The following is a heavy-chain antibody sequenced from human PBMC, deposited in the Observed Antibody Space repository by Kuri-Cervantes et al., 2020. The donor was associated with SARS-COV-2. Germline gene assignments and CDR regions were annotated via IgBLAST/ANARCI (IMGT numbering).Heavy chain of an antibody. Sequence: SETLSLTCAAYGGSFSGYYWSWIRQPPGKGLEWIGEINHSGSTNYNPSLKSRVTISVDTSKNQFSLKLSSVTAADTAVYFCARGRCSATNCYLRPYFDYWGQGALVTVSS. J-gene: IGHJ4*02. V-gene: IGHV4-34*01. D-gene: IGHD2-2*01. CDR2: INHSGST. CDR1: GGSFSGYY. CDR3: ARGRCSATNCYLRPYFDY.